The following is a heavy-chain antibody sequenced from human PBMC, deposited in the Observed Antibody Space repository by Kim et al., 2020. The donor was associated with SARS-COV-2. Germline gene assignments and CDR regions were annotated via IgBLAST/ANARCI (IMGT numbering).Heavy chain of an antibody. J-gene: IGHJ1*01. V-gene: IGHV4-39*01. D-gene: IGHD3-10*01. CDR2: VYYNGNT. CDR1: GGSISSSSYY. Sequence: SETLSLTCTVSGGSISSSSYYWGRIRQTPGKGLEWIGSVYYNGNTYYNSSLKSRVTIYVDTSKNQFSLKLSSVTAEATAGYYRGRHGLWFGEAVGREY. CDR3: GRHGLWFGEAVGREY.